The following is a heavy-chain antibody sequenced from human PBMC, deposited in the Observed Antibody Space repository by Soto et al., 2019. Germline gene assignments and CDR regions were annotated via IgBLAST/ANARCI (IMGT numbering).Heavy chain of an antibody. CDR2: IYTSGST. V-gene: IGHV4-4*07. Sequence: PSETLSLTCNVSGDSMTKYYWGWIRQPAGKGLEWIGRIYTSGSTNYNPSLKSRVTMSIDTSNNHFSLNLKSVTAADTAVYYCARTVGAAYYFDFWGQGALVTVSS. D-gene: IGHD1-26*01. J-gene: IGHJ4*02. CDR1: GDSMTKYY. CDR3: ARTVGAAYYFDF.